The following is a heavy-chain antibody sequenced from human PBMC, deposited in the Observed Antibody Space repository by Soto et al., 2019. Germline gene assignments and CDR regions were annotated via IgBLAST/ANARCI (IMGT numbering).Heavy chain of an antibody. D-gene: IGHD1-7*01. CDR2: IKSEADGGTT. CDR1: GLTVSNVW. V-gene: IGHV3-15*07. CDR3: TTAPETSKSRVYP. J-gene: IGHJ5*02. Sequence: GGSLRLSCAASGLTVSNVWMNWVRQAPGKGLEWVGLIKSEADGGTTDYATPVEARFTISRDDSKNTLYLRMNSLKTEDTAVYSCTTAPETSKSRVYPWGQGTLVTVSS.